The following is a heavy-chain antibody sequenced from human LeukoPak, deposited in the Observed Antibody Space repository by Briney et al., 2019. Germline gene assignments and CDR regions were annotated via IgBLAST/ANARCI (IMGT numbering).Heavy chain of an antibody. D-gene: IGHD5-24*01. Sequence: GGSLRLSCAASGFTFSDYYMSWVRQAPGKGLEWVANIKEDGSDEYYVDSVKGRFTISRDNAKNSLYLQMNSLRAEDTAMYYCARDTGYNTFDYWGQGTLVTVSS. V-gene: IGHV3-7*05. CDR1: GFTFSDYY. J-gene: IGHJ4*02. CDR3: ARDTGYNTFDY. CDR2: IKEDGSDE.